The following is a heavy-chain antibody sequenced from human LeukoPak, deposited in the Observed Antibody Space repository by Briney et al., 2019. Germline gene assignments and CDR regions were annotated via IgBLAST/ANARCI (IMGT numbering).Heavy chain of an antibody. D-gene: IGHD5-18*01. V-gene: IGHV2-70*01. CDR3: ARSNVDTAMVDFDY. Sequence: GPTLVNPTQTLTLTCIFSGFSLSTSGMCVSWIRQPPGKALEWLALIDWDDDKYYSTSLKTRLTISKDASKNQVVLTMTNMDPVDTATYYCARSNVDTAMVDFDYWGQGTLVTVSS. CDR1: GFSLSTSGMC. CDR2: IDWDDDK. J-gene: IGHJ4*02.